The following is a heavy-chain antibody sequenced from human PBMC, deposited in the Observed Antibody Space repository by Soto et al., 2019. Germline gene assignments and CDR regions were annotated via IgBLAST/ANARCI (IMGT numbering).Heavy chain of an antibody. V-gene: IGHV4-4*07. CDR1: GGSMNDYY. CDR3: ASGPLVSRYYGLDV. J-gene: IGHJ6*02. CDR2: IFTSGNT. Sequence: SETLSLTCTVSGGSMNDYYWSWIRQPAGKGLEWIGRIFTSGNTNYNPSLRSRLTMSVDTSTNQVSLRLTSVTAADTTVYYCASGPLVSRYYGLDVWGQGTTVTVSS.